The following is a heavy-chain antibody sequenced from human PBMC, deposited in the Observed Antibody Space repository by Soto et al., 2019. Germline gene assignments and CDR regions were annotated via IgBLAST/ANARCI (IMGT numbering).Heavy chain of an antibody. V-gene: IGHV1-18*01. Sequence: QVQLVQSGAEVKKPGASVKVSCKASGYTFTSYGISWVRQAPGQGLDWMGWISAYNGNTNYAQKLQGRVTMTTDTSTCTAYMELSSVRSDDTAVYYCARDLPLLPPPAGMDVWGRGTTVTVSS. CDR3: ARDLPLLPPPAGMDV. CDR2: ISAYNGNT. CDR1: GYTFTSYG. J-gene: IGHJ6*02. D-gene: IGHD3-22*01.